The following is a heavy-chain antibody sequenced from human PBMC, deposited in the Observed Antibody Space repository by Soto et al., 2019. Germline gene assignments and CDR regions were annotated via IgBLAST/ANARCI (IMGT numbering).Heavy chain of an antibody. CDR1: GFTFSDYY. Sequence: HVQMVESGGALVKPGGSLRLSCAASGFTFSDYYISWVRQAPGRGLEWLSYISQSGAYTNYVDSVRGRFTVSRDNAKNSLYLQMNSLRAEDTAVYYCTSAERGKTGVRVWGQGTLVTVSS. CDR3: TSAERGKTGVRV. D-gene: IGHD1-1*01. J-gene: IGHJ4*02. CDR2: ISQSGAYT. V-gene: IGHV3-11*06.